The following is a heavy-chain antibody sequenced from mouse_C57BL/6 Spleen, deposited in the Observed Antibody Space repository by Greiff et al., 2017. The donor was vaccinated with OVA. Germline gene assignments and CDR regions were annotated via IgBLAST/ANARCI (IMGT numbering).Heavy chain of an antibody. CDR2: IWSGGST. D-gene: IGHD2-1*01. Sequence: QVQLQQSGPGLVQPSQSLSITCTVSGFSLTSYGVHWVRQSPGKGLEWMGVIWSGGSTDYNAAFISSLSISKDNSKSQVFFKMNSLQSDDTAIYYCARMGGNYPSDYWGQGTTLTVSA. V-gene: IGHV2-2*01. CDR1: GFSLTSYG. J-gene: IGHJ2*01. CDR3: ARMGGNYPSDY.